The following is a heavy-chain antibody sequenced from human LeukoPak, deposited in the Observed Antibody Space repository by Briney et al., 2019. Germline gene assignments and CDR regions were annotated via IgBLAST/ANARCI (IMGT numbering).Heavy chain of an antibody. V-gene: IGHV4-31*03. Sequence: SQTLSLTCTVSGGSISSGGYYWSWIRQHPGKGLEWIGYIYYSGSTYYNPSLKSRVTISVDTSKSQFSLKLSSVTAADTAVYYCARVGDGYGYYFDYWGQGTLVTVSS. J-gene: IGHJ4*02. CDR2: IYYSGST. D-gene: IGHD5-24*01. CDR3: ARVGDGYGYYFDY. CDR1: GGSISSGGYY.